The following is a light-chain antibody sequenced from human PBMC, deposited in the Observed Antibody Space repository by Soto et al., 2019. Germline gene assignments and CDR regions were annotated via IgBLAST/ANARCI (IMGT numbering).Light chain of an antibody. CDR3: SSYTPSNTRQIV. CDR2: DVS. J-gene: IGLJ1*01. V-gene: IGLV2-14*01. CDR1: SSDVGGYNY. Sequence: QSVLTQPASVSGSPGQSITISCTGTSSDVGGYNYVSWYQQHPGKAPKLMIYDVSSRPSGVSNRFSGSKSGNTASLTISRIQADDAADYYCSSYTPSNTRQIVFGTGTKVXVL.